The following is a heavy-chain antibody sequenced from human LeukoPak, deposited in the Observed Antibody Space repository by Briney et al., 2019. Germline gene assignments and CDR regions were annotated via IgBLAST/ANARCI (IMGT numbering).Heavy chain of an antibody. Sequence: PGGSLRLSCAASGFTFISFAMTWVRQAPGEGLEWGSSMSSGGTYIYYPDSVRGRFTISTDKAKNSLYLLMNNLRAEDTAVYYCARDRPTGASRVFLVQWGQGTLVTVSS. CDR3: ARDRPTGASRVFLVQ. V-gene: IGHV3-21*01. D-gene: IGHD3-3*01. CDR2: MSSGGTYI. J-gene: IGHJ4*02. CDR1: GFTFISFA.